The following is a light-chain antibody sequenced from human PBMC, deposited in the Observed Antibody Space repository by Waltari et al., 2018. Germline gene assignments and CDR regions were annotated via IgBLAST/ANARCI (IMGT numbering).Light chain of an antibody. CDR2: GAS. J-gene: IGKJ1*01. Sequence: ELVLTQSPVTLYLSPGETATLSCRASQFLRASYLAWYQQKPGQPPRLLIYGASSGATGIPDRIGGSGSGTHFTLTISRLEPEDFAVYYCQNYGPSPSFAQGTKV. CDR1: QFLRASY. V-gene: IGKV3-20*01. CDR3: QNYGPSPS.